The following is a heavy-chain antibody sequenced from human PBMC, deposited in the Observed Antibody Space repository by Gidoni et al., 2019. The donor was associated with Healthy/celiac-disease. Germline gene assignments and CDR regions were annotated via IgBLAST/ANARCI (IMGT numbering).Heavy chain of an antibody. V-gene: IGHV4-30-4*07. CDR2: IHYSGST. CDR3: ATSACSGGSCYLGGYFDY. D-gene: IGHD2-15*01. J-gene: IGHJ4*02. CDR1: GGSISSGGYS. Sequence: QVQLQESGPGLVKPSQTLSLTCAVSGGSISSGGYSWSWIRQPPGKGLEWIGYIHYSGSTYYNPSLKSRVTISVDTSKNQFSLKLSSVTAADTAVYYCATSACSGGSCYLGGYFDYWGQGTLVTVSS.